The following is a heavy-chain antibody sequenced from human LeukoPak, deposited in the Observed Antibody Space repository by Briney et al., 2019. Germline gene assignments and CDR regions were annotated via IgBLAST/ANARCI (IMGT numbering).Heavy chain of an antibody. D-gene: IGHD7-27*01. J-gene: IGHJ6*03. Sequence: SVNVSCKASGGTFSSYAISWVRQAPGQGLEWMGGIIPIFGTANYAQKFQGRVTITADESTSTAYMELSSLRSEDTAVYYCARGQLGNPIYYYYYMDVWGKGTTVTVSS. CDR2: IIPIFGTA. CDR3: ARGQLGNPIYYYYYMDV. CDR1: GGTFSSYA. V-gene: IGHV1-69*01.